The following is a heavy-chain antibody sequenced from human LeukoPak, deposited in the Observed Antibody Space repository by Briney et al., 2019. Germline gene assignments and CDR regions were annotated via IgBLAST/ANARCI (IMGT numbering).Heavy chain of an antibody. V-gene: IGHV4-4*07. CDR3: ARETPFGLYGMDV. CDR1: SGSISSYY. D-gene: IGHD3-16*01. Sequence: SETLSLTCTVSSGSISSYYWSWIRQSAGKGLEWIGRIYSSGNTNYNPSLKSRVTMSVDTSKNQFSLKLRSVTAADTAVYYCARETPFGLYGMDVWGQGTTVTVSS. J-gene: IGHJ6*02. CDR2: IYSSGNT.